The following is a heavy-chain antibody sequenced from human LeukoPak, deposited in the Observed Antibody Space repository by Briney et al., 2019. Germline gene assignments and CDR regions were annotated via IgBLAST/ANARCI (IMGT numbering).Heavy chain of an antibody. J-gene: IGHJ5*02. CDR1: GITITSYW. V-gene: IGHV3-7*01. Sequence: PGGSLRLSCAASGITITSYWMSWVRQTPGKGLEWVANIKQDGSEKNYVDSVKGRFTIFRDNARNSLYLQMNSLRAEDTAVYYCASHSYGYNHWGQGTLVIVSS. CDR2: IKQDGSEK. D-gene: IGHD3-16*01. CDR3: ASHSYGYNH.